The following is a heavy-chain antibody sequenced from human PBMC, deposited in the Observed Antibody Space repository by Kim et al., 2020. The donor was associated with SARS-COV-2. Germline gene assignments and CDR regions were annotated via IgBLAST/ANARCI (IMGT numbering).Heavy chain of an antibody. J-gene: IGHJ4*02. V-gene: IGHV3-15*01. CDR2: IKSKTDGGTT. CDR3: TTGPTYGDYVEYYLDY. D-gene: IGHD4-17*01. CDR1: GFTFSNAW. Sequence: GGSLRLSCAASGFTFSNAWMSWVRQAPGKGLEWVGRIKSKTDGGTTDYAAPVKGRFTISRDDSKNTLYLQMNSLKTEDTAVYYCTTGPTYGDYVEYYLDYWGQGTLVTVSS.